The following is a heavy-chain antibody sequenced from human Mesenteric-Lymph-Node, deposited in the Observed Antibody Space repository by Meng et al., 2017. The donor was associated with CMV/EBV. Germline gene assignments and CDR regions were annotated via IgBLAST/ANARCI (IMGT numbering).Heavy chain of an antibody. Sequence: SCKASGYSFVTYWSGWVRQMHGKGLEWMGMVYPRDSDTRYSPSFQGQVAISADKSINTAYLQWSSLMASDTAMYYCVIFLPLATYWGQGSLVTVSS. V-gene: IGHV5-51*01. D-gene: IGHD3-3*01. CDR2: VYPRDSDT. CDR3: VIFLPLATY. CDR1: GYSFVTYW. J-gene: IGHJ4*02.